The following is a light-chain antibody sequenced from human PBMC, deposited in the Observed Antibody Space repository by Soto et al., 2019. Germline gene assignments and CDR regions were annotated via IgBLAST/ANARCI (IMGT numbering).Light chain of an antibody. CDR1: QGISNS. CDR2: AAS. V-gene: IGKV1-27*01. J-gene: IGKJ1*01. Sequence: DIQMTQSPSSLSSSIGDRVTISCRASQGISNSFAWYQQKAGEVPKLLIYAASTSHSGVPTRFRGSGSRTDFPLTISSLPPEDVANYYCQNYKSAPRTFGQGTKVEIK. CDR3: QNYKSAPRT.